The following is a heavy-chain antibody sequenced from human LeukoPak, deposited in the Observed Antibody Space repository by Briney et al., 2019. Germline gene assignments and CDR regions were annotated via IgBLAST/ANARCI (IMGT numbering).Heavy chain of an antibody. CDR1: GFTLSSYE. CDR3: ARDSELTGDRTEY. D-gene: IGHD1-7*01. J-gene: IGHJ4*02. CDR2: ISTSGST. Sequence: GGSLRRSCAASGFTLSSYEMNWVRQAPGKGLAWVAYISTSGSTLYADSVKGRFTISRDDAKNSLYLQMNSLRAEDTAVYYCARDSELTGDRTEYWGQGTLVTVSS. V-gene: IGHV3-48*03.